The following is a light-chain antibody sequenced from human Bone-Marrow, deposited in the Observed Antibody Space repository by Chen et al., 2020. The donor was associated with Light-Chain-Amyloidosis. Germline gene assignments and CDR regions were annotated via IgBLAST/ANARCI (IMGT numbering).Light chain of an antibody. CDR1: NIGSTS. CDR3: QVWDRSSDRPV. V-gene: IGLV3-21*02. CDR2: DDS. J-gene: IGLJ3*02. Sequence: SYVLPQPSSASVAPGQTATIACGGNNIGSTSVHWYQQTPGQAPLLVVYDDSDRPSGIPERLSGSNSGNTATLTISRVEAGGEADYYCQVWDRSSDRPVFGGGTKLTVL.